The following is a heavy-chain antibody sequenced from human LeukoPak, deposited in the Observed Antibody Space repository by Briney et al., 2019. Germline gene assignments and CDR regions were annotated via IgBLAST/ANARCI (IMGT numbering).Heavy chain of an antibody. V-gene: IGHV1-2*02. CDR3: ARDLSGSSTHYYYGMDV. CDR1: GYTFTGYY. Sequence: GASVKVSCKASGYTFTGYYMHWVRQAPGQGLEWMGWINPNSGGTNYAQKFQGRVTMTRDTSISTAYMELSRLRSEDTAVYYCARDLSGSSTHYYYGMDVWGQGTTVTVSS. D-gene: IGHD1-26*01. J-gene: IGHJ6*02. CDR2: INPNSGGT.